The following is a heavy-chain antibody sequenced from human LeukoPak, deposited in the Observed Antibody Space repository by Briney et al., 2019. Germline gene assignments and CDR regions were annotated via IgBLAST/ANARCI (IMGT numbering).Heavy chain of an antibody. Sequence: ASVKVSCKASGYAFTSYGISWVRQAPGQGLEWMGWIRVHNGDTYYAQNVQARVTMSTDTSTSTAYMELRSLRVDDTAMYYCARVVPESRYYYYYDMDVWGQGTTVTVPS. CDR1: GYAFTSYG. CDR3: ARVVPESRYYYYYDMDV. D-gene: IGHD2-2*01. V-gene: IGHV1-18*01. J-gene: IGHJ6*02. CDR2: IRVHNGDT.